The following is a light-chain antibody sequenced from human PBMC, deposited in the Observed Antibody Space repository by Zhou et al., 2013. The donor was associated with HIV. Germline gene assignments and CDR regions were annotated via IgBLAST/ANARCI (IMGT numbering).Light chain of an antibody. V-gene: IGKV1-5*03. CDR3: HQFDSFPWS. J-gene: IGKJ1*01. CDR2: KAS. CDR1: QSLGGW. Sequence: DIQMTQSPSTLSASVGDRVTITCRASQSLGGWLAWYQQKPGKVPKLLIYKASSLESGVPSRFSGSGFGTEFTLTISNLQPGDFATYYCHQFDSFPWSFGQGTKVEIK.